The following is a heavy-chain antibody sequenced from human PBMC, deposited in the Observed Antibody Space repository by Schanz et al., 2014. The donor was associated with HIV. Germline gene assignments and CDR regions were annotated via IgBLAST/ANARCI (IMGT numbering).Heavy chain of an antibody. CDR2: MSYDGIRK. J-gene: IGHJ6*02. V-gene: IGHV3-30*18. D-gene: IGHD3-22*01. Sequence: QVQLVESGGGVVQPGRSLRLSCVASGFTFDNYGMHWVRQAPGKGLEWVAVMSYDGIRKNYADSVKGRFTISRDNSKNTLNLQMKSLRAEDTAVYYCAKDRNYYDSKYRGKGNYYYYYGMDVWGQGTLVTVSS. CDR1: GFTFDNYG. CDR3: AKDRNYYDSKYRGKGNYYYYYGMDV.